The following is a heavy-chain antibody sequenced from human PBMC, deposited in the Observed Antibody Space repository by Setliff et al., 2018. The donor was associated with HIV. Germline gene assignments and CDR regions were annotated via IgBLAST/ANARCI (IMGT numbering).Heavy chain of an antibody. CDR3: VNPSGAMGDFDS. V-gene: IGHV4-39*01. Sequence: SETLSLTCTVSGGSISSTNYSWGWIRQPPGKGLEWIGTIYYHGSTYYNPSLKSRVTISIDTSKNQFSLQLTSVTAADTAVYYCVNPSGAMGDFDSWGQGTLVTVSS. J-gene: IGHJ4*02. CDR2: IYYHGST. CDR1: GGSISSTNYS. D-gene: IGHD3-16*01.